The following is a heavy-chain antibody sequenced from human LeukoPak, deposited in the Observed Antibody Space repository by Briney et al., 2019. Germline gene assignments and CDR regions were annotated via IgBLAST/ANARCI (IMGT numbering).Heavy chain of an antibody. V-gene: IGHV4-39*01. J-gene: IGHJ5*02. CDR1: GGSISSSSYY. D-gene: IGHD3-16*02. CDR3: ARHREYDYVWGSYRDTKNWFDP. Sequence: SETLSLTCTVSGGSISSSSYYWGWIRQPPGKGLEWIGSIYYSGSTYYNPSLKSRVTISVDTSKNQFSLKLSSVTAADTAVYYCARHREYDYVWGSYRDTKNWFDPWGQGTLVTVSS. CDR2: IYYSGST.